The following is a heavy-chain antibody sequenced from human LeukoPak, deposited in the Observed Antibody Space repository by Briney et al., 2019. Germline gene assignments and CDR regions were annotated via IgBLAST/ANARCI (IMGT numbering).Heavy chain of an antibody. J-gene: IGHJ3*02. CDR2: INPSGGST. V-gene: IGHV1-46*01. D-gene: IGHD5-18*01. CDR1: GYTFTSYY. Sequence: GASVKVSCKASGYTFTSYYMHWVRQAPGQGLEWMGIINPSGGSTSYAQKFQGRVTMTRDTSTSTVYMELSSLRSEDTAVYYCARVQGTAMVRRAFDIWGQGTMVTVSS. CDR3: ARVQGTAMVRRAFDI.